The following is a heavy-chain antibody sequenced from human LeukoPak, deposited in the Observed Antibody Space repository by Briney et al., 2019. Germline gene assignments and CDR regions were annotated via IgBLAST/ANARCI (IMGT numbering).Heavy chain of an antibody. Sequence: SQTLSLTCTVSGGSISSGSYYWSWIRQPAGKGLEWIGRIYTSGSTNYNPSLKSRVTISVDTSKNQFSLKLSSVTAADTAVYYCARDSRKWLILGNYAFDIWGQGTMVTVSS. J-gene: IGHJ3*02. V-gene: IGHV4-61*02. CDR3: ARDSRKWLILGNYAFDI. CDR1: GGSISSGSYY. CDR2: IYTSGST. D-gene: IGHD3-22*01.